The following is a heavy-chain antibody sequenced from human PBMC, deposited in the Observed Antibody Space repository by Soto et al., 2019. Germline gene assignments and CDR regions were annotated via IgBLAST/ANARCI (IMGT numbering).Heavy chain of an antibody. V-gene: IGHV1-18*04. CDR3: ARVVKAGDYGDYGRYYFDY. CDR2: ISAYSGNT. D-gene: IGHD4-17*01. J-gene: IGHJ4*01. CDR1: GYTFTYYE. Sequence: EASVKVSCKASGYTFTYYEITWVRQAPGQGLEWMGGISAYSGNTNYAQKLQGRLTMTTDTSTNTAYMELRSLRSDDTAVYYCARVVKAGDYGDYGRYYFDYWGHGTLVTVS.